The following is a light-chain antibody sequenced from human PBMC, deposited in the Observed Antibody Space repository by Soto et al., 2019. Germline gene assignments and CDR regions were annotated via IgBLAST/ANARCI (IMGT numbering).Light chain of an antibody. J-gene: IGKJ1*01. CDR3: QQISTNPRRR. Sequence: NQVTQSPSSLSASVGDRVTITCRASQTISRYLNWYQQRPGKAPKVLIYATSSLQSGVPSRFSGSGSGTDFTLIISSLQPEDFATYYCQQISTNPRRRFGDGTRLDIK. V-gene: IGKV1-39*01. CDR2: ATS. CDR1: QTISRY.